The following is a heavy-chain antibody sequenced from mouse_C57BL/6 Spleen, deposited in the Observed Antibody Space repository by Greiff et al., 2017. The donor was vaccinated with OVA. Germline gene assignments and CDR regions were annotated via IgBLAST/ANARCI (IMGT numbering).Heavy chain of an antibody. D-gene: IGHD1-1*01. CDR2: IWWDDDK. V-gene: IGHV8-8*01. CDR3: ARMYYYGSSYGWYVDV. Sequence: QVTLKVCGPGILQPSQTLSLTCSFSGFSLSTFGMGVGWIRQPSGKGLEWLAHIWWDDDKYYNPALKSRLTISKDTSKNQVFLKIANVDTADTATYYCARMYYYGSSYGWYVDVWGTGTTVTVSS. CDR1: GFSLSTFGMG. J-gene: IGHJ1*03.